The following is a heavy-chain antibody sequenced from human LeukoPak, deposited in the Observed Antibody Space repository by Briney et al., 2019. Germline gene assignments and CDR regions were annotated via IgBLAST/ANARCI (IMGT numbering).Heavy chain of an antibody. CDR2: INPNDGDT. CDR3: ARANFLYCSSSTCLFDY. D-gene: IGHD2-2*01. CDR1: GYTFTDYY. Sequence: ASVKVSCKASGYTFTDYYMHWVRQSPGQGFEWMGWINPNDGDTNYAQKFQGRVTMTRDTSISTAHMEVSRLRSDDTAVYYCARANFLYCSSSTCLFDYWGQGTLVTVSS. V-gene: IGHV1-2*02. J-gene: IGHJ4*02.